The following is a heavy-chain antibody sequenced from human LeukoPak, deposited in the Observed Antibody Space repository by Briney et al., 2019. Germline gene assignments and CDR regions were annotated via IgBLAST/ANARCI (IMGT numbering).Heavy chain of an antibody. J-gene: IGHJ3*01. Sequence: ASVKVSCKASGGTFSSYAISWVRQAPGQGLEWMGRIIPILGIANYAQKFQGRVTITADKSTSTAYMELSSLRSEDTAVYYCARGDMIVDAFDFWGQGTMVTVSS. CDR3: ARGDMIVDAFDF. V-gene: IGHV1-69*04. CDR2: IIPILGIA. D-gene: IGHD3-22*01. CDR1: GGTFSSYA.